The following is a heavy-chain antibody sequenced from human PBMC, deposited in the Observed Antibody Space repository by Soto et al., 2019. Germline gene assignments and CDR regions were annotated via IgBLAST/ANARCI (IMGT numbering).Heavy chain of an antibody. CDR2: MSNIGST. Sequence: QVQLQESGPGLVKPSQTLSLTCTVSGGSISSGDYYWSWIRQHPGKGLEWIGYMSNIGSTYYNPSLKSRVTISIDTSKNQFSLKLSSVTAADTAVYYCARDSNKSTQVGAFDYWGQGTLVTVSS. V-gene: IGHV4-31*03. CDR3: ARDSNKSTQVGAFDY. CDR1: GGSISSGDYY. D-gene: IGHD1-26*01. J-gene: IGHJ4*02.